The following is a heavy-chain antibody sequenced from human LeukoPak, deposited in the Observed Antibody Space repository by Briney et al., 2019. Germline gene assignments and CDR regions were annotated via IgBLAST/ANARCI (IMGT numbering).Heavy chain of an antibody. V-gene: IGHV1-2*02. CDR2: INPNSGGT. CDR3: ARAGDPVTTNFFDY. J-gene: IGHJ4*02. D-gene: IGHD4-17*01. CDR1: GYTFTGYY. Sequence: ASVKVPCKASGYTFTGYYMHWVRQAPGQGLEWMGWINPNSGGTNYAQKFQGRVTMTRDTSISTAYMELSRLRSDDTAVYYCARAGDPVTTNFFDYWGQGTLVTVSS.